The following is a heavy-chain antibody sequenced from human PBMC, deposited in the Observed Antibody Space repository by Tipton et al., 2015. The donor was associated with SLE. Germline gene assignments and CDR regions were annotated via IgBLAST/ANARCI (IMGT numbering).Heavy chain of an antibody. J-gene: IGHJ5*02. CDR1: GGSFSGSF. CDR3: AREVKSGRYDWFDP. V-gene: IGHV4-31*11. D-gene: IGHD1-26*01. Sequence: TLSLTCAVYGGSFSGSFWTWIRQHPGKGLEWIGYIYDTETTYYNPSLKSRVTMSIDRSKNHFSLRLRSVSAADTAIYYCAREVKSGRYDWFDPWGQGTLVTVSS. CDR2: IYDTETT.